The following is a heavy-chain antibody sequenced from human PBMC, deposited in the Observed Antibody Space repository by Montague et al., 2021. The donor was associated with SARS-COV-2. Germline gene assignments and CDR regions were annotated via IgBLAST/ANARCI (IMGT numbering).Heavy chain of an antibody. D-gene: IGHD1-1*01. V-gene: IGHV4-34*01. J-gene: IGHJ3*02. CDR1: GGSFSVYY. CDR2: ISQSGTA. Sequence: SETVSLTCAVYGGSFSVYYWSWLRQSPRSGLEWIAEISQSGTAHXNPSLESRVSISIDTSRNQFTLKLSSVTAADTAMYYCAREREVERAARTLVAFDMWGQGTMVTVSS. CDR3: AREREVERAARTLVAFDM.